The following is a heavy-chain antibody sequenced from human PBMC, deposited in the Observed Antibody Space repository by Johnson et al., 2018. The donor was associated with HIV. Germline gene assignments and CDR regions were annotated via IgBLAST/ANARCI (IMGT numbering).Heavy chain of an antibody. J-gene: IGHJ3*02. Sequence: QAQLVESGGGVVQPGRSLRLSCAASGFTFSSYGMHWVRQAPGKGLECVAVISYDGSNKYYADSVKGRFTISRDNSKNTLYLQMNSLRAEDTAVYYCAKDLRTTGAFDIWGQGTMVTVSS. CDR3: AKDLRTTGAFDI. D-gene: IGHD1-1*01. CDR1: GFTFSSYG. V-gene: IGHV3-30*18. CDR2: ISYDGSNK.